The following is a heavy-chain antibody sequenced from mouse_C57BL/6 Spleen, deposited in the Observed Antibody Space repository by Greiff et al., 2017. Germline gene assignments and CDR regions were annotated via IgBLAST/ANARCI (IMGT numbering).Heavy chain of an antibody. D-gene: IGHD2-1*01. CDR3: ARDNGNYVGSMDY. J-gene: IGHJ4*01. CDR1: GFTFSSYA. V-gene: IGHV5-4*01. Sequence: EVQVVESGGGLVKPGGSLKLSCAASGFTFSSYAMSWVRQTPEKRLEWVATISDGGSYTYYPDNVKGRFTISRDNAKNNLYLQMSHLKSEDTAMYYCARDNGNYVGSMDYWGQGTSVTVSS. CDR2: ISDGGSYT.